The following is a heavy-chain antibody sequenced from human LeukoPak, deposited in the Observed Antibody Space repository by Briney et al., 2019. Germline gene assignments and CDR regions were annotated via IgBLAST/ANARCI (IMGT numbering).Heavy chain of an antibody. J-gene: IGHJ5*02. CDR2: IYYSGST. D-gene: IGHD6-13*01. CDR3: GRQAGGSWYPRWFDP. V-gene: IGHV4-39*01. Sequence: MSSETLSLTCTVSGGSISSSSYYWGWIRQPPGKGPEWIGSIYYSGSTYYNPSLKSRVTISVDTSKNQFSLKLSSVTAADTAVYYCGRQAGGSWYPRWFDPWGQGTLVTVSS. CDR1: GGSISSSSYY.